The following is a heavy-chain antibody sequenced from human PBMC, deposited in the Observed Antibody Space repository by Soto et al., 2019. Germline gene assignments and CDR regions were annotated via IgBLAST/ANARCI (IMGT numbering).Heavy chain of an antibody. D-gene: IGHD6-19*01. CDR1: GGSISSYY. Sequence: PSETLSLTCTVSGGSISSYYWSWIRHPPGKGLEWIGYIYYSGSTNYNPSLKSRVTISVDTSKNQFSLKLSSVTAADTAVYYCARDTHSSGWFGGGYNWFDPWGQGTMVTVS. J-gene: IGHJ5*02. CDR3: ARDTHSSGWFGGGYNWFDP. V-gene: IGHV4-59*01. CDR2: IYYSGST.